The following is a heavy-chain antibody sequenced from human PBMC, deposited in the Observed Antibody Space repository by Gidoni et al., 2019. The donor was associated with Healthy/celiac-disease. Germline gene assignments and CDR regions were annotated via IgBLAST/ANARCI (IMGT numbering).Heavy chain of an antibody. J-gene: IGHJ6*03. V-gene: IGHV3-21*01. Sequence: EVQLVESGGGLVKPGGSLRLSCAASGFTFSSYSMTWVRQAPGKGLEWVSSISSSSSYIYYADSVKGRFTISRDNAKNSLYLQMNSLRAEDTAVYYCAAYSSSSSYYYYYMDVWGKGTTVTVSS. CDR3: AAYSSSSSYYYYYMDV. CDR1: GFTFSSYS. CDR2: ISSSSSYI. D-gene: IGHD6-6*01.